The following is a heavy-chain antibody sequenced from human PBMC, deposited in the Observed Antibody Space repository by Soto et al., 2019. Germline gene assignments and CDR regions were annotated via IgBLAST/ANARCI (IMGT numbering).Heavy chain of an antibody. CDR3: TIGSWSGEVFDI. Sequence: QVQLVQSGAEVKKPGSSVKVSCKDSGGTFNTYSMFWVRQAPGQGLEWMGRIIPMLGVRNYAQRFQDRVTITADKSTDTVHMELSSLRSEDTDLYYCTIGSWSGEVFDIWGQGTMVTVSS. CDR1: GGTFNTYS. CDR2: IIPMLGVR. J-gene: IGHJ3*02. D-gene: IGHD2-21*01. V-gene: IGHV1-69*02.